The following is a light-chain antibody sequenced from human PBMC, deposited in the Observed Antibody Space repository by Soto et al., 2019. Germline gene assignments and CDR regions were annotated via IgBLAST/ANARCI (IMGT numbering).Light chain of an antibody. CDR3: QQYSRFSWT. Sequence: DIQMTQSPSSLSASIGDRVTITCRASQSIPSSVAWYQQKPGKAPEVLITDASTLKSGVPSRFSGSASGTEFTLTTSSLYPDDSATYFCQQYSRFSWTFGQGTKVEIK. CDR1: QSIPSS. J-gene: IGKJ1*01. V-gene: IGKV1-5*01. CDR2: DAS.